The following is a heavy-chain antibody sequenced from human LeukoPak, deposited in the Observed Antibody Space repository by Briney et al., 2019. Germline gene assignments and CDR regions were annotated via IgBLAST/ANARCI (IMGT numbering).Heavy chain of an antibody. CDR3: ARVGILRFPSNWFDP. CDR2: IYYSGST. V-gene: IGHV4-59*01. CDR1: GASISSYY. Sequence: SETLSLTCTVSGASISSYYWSWIRQPPGKGLEWIGYIYYSGSTRYNPSLKSRVTISVDTSKNQFPLKLSSVTAADTAVYYCARVGILRFPSNWFDPWGQGTLVTVSS. J-gene: IGHJ5*02. D-gene: IGHD3-3*01.